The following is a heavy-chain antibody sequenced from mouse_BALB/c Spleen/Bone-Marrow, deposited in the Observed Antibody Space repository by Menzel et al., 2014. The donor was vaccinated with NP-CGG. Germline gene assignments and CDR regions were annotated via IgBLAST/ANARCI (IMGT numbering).Heavy chain of an antibody. CDR2: ISSGSSTI. J-gene: IGHJ2*02. V-gene: IGHV5-17*02. CDR1: GFTFSSFG. D-gene: IGHD4-1*01. CDR3: TRGGNWDDFDY. Sequence: DVMLVESGGGLVQPGGSRKLSCAASGFTFSSFGMHWVRQAPEKGLEWVAYISSGSSTIFYADTVKGRFTVSRDNPKNTLFLQMTSLRSEYTAMYYCTRGGNWDDFDYWGQGTSLTVSS.